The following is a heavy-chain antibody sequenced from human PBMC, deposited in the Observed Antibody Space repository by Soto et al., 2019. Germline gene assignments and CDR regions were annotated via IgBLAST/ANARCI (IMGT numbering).Heavy chain of an antibody. CDR1: SFTFSCYW. J-gene: IGHJ6*02. D-gene: IGHD6-19*01. V-gene: IGHV3-7*05. Sequence: GGSLRLSCAASSFTFSCYWVNWVRQAPCEGLEWVATIKQDGSENYYVDSVKGRFTISRDNAKNSLYLQMSSLRADDTAVYYCARDGPFISVAAPAFQYAMDVWGQGTTVTVS. CDR2: IKQDGSEN. CDR3: ARDGPFISVAAPAFQYAMDV.